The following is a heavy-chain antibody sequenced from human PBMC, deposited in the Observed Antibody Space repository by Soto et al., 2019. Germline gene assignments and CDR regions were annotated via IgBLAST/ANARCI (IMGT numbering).Heavy chain of an antibody. D-gene: IGHD5-18*01. CDR3: GRVRVDKAEGWFDP. Sequence: GESLKISCKVSGDSFSSFWITWVRQMPGKGLEWMGRIDPSDSYANYSPSFQGHVTFSADKSINTAYLQWSSLKASDTAMYYCGRVRVDKAEGWFDPWGQGTLVTVXS. V-gene: IGHV5-10-1*01. CDR1: GDSFSSFW. CDR2: IDPSDSYA. J-gene: IGHJ5*02.